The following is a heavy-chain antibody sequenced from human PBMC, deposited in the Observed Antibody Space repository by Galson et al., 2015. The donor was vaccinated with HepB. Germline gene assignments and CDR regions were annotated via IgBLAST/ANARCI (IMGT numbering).Heavy chain of an antibody. Sequence: QSGAEVKKPGESLKISCKGSGYSFSSYWIGWVRQMPGKGLEWMGIIYPGDSDTRYSPSFQGQVTISADKSISTAYLQWSNLKASDTAMYYCARVNYFADSAPFYWGQGTLVTVSS. J-gene: IGHJ4*01. CDR1: GYSFSSYW. V-gene: IGHV5-51*01. CDR3: ARVNYFADSAPFY. CDR2: IYPGDSDT. D-gene: IGHD3-22*01.